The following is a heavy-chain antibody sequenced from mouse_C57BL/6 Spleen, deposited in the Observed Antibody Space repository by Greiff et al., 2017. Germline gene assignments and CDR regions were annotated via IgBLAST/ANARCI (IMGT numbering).Heavy chain of an antibody. CDR2: IDPETGGT. J-gene: IGHJ4*01. D-gene: IGHD2-2*01. CDR1: GYTFTDYE. CDR3: TRWFLYAMDY. V-gene: IGHV1-15*01. Sequence: QVQLQQSGAELVRPGASVTLSCKASGYTFTDYEMHWVKQTPVHGLEWIGAIDPETGGTAYNQKFKGKAILTADKSSSTAYMELRSQTSEDSAVYYCTRWFLYAMDYWGQGTSVTVSS.